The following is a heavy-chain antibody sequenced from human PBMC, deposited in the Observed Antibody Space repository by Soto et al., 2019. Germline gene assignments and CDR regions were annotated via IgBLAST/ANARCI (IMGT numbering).Heavy chain of an antibody. CDR1: GFTFSSYA. V-gene: IGHV3-23*01. D-gene: IGHD6-19*01. CDR3: AKDPRIAVAVYYFDY. Sequence: GGSLRLSCAASGFTFSSYAMSWVRQAPGKGLEWVSAISGSGGSTYYADSVKGRLTISRDNSKNTLYLQMNSLRAEDTAVYYCAKDPRIAVAVYYFDYWGQGTLVTV. J-gene: IGHJ4*02. CDR2: ISGSGGST.